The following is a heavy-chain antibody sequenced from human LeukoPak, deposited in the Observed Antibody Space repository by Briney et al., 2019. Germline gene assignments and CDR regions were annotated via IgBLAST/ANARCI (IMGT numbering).Heavy chain of an antibody. V-gene: IGHV4-34*01. D-gene: IGHD5-24*01. CDR2: INHSGST. Sequence: SETLSLTCAVYGGSFSGYYWSWIRQPPGKGLEWMGEINHSGSTNYNPSLKSRVTISVDTSKNQFSLKLSSVTAADTAVYYCARGAGLEMATIKGYYFDYWGQGTLVTVSS. CDR3: ARGAGLEMATIKGYYFDY. CDR1: GGSFSGYY. J-gene: IGHJ4*02.